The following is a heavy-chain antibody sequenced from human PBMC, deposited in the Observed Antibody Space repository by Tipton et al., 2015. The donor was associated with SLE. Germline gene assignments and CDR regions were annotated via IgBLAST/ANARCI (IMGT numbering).Heavy chain of an antibody. CDR3: APKLPVVAAAGPFDY. Sequence: SLRLSCAASGFTFSSYAMSWVRQAPGKGLEWVAVIWYDGSNKYYADSVKGRFTISRDNSKNTLYLQMNSLRAEDTAVYYCAPKLPVVAAAGPFDYWGQGTLVTVSS. V-gene: IGHV3-33*08. CDR2: IWYDGSNK. D-gene: IGHD6-13*01. CDR1: GFTFSSYA. J-gene: IGHJ4*02.